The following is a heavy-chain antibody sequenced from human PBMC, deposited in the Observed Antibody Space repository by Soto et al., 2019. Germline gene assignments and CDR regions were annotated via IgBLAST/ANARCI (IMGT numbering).Heavy chain of an antibody. CDR2: ISYDGSNK. Sequence: GGSLRLSCAASGFTFSSYAMHWVRQAPGKGLEWVAVISYDGSNKYYADSVKGRFTISRDNSKNTLYLQMNSLRAEDTAVYYCARDFIVTQLFYYYYGMDVWGQGTTVTVSS. D-gene: IGHD1-26*01. CDR1: GFTFSSYA. CDR3: ARDFIVTQLFYYYYGMDV. V-gene: IGHV3-30-3*01. J-gene: IGHJ6*02.